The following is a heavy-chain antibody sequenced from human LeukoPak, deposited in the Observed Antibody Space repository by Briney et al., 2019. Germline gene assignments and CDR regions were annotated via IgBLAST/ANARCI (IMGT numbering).Heavy chain of an antibody. Sequence: GRSLRLSCAASGFTFSSYAMHWVRQAPGKGLEWVAVILYDGSNTYYADSVKGRFTISRDNSKNTLYLQTNSLRAEDTAVYYCARDIPYDSSGDVGNAFDIWGQGTMVTVSS. CDR3: ARDIPYDSSGDVGNAFDI. CDR2: ILYDGSNT. CDR1: GFTFSSYA. D-gene: IGHD3-22*01. V-gene: IGHV3-30-3*01. J-gene: IGHJ3*02.